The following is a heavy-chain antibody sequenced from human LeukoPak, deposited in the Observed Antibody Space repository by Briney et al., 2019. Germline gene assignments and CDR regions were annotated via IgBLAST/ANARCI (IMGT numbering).Heavy chain of an antibody. CDR2: IYNSGTT. Sequence: PSETLSLTCTVSGGSFSSYYWTWIRQPAGKGLEWIGRIYNSGTTNYSPSLESRVTMSLDTSKNRFSLSLISVTAAATAVYYCARDRLGATGHWRIDVWGRGTLVTVSS. CDR3: ARDRLGATGHWRIDV. V-gene: IGHV4-4*07. D-gene: IGHD1-26*01. CDR1: GGSFSSYY. J-gene: IGHJ2*01.